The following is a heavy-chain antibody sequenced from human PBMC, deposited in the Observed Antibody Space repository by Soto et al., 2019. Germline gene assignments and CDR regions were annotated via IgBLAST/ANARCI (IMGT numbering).Heavy chain of an antibody. Sequence: GESLKISCKGSGYSFTSHWNSWVRQMPGQGLGRGGRFDPSNSNANYSPSFQGHVTISANKTISTAHLQWSSLKASGAAMYDGANYPCCGGDCYSDYWGQGTLVTVSS. CDR3: ANYPCCGGDCYSDY. J-gene: IGHJ4*01. CDR2: FDPSNSNA. CDR1: GYSFTSHW. D-gene: IGHD2-21*02. V-gene: IGHV5-10-1*01.